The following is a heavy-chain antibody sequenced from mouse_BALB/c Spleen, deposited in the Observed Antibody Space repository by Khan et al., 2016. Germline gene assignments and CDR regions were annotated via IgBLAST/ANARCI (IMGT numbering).Heavy chain of an antibody. CDR2: INPSTGYT. CDR1: GYTFTSYW. D-gene: IGHD3-2*01. CDR3: ASQDSSRPWFAY. V-gene: IGHV1-7*01. J-gene: IGHJ3*01. Sequence: QVQLKQSGAELAKPGASVKMSCKASGYTFTSYWMHWVKQRPGQGLEWIGYINPSTGYTEYNQKFKDKATLTADKSSSTAYMQLRSLTSEDSAVYYCASQDSSRPWFAYWGQGTLVTVSA.